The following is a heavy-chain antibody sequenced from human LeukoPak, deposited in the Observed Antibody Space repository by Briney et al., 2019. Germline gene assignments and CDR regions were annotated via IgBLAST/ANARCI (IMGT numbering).Heavy chain of an antibody. D-gene: IGHD6-19*01. V-gene: IGHV4-34*01. CDR2: INHSGST. Sequence: SETLSLTCAVYGGSFSGYYWSWIRQPPGKGLEWIGEINHSGSTNYNPSLKSRVTISVDTSKNQFSLKLSSVTAADTAVYYCARGIENSSGWYAHFDYWGQGTLVTVSS. J-gene: IGHJ4*02. CDR3: ARGIENSSGWYAHFDY. CDR1: GGSFSGYY.